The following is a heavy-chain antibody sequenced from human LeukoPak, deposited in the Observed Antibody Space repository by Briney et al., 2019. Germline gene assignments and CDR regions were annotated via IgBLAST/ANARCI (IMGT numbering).Heavy chain of an antibody. CDR3: ARTIVVVVDNWFDP. CDR1: GGSISSYY. Sequence: SETLSLTCTVSGGSISSYYWSWIRQPAGKGLEWIGRIYTSGSTNYNPSLKSRVTISVDTSKNQFSLKLSSVTAADTAVYYCARTIVVVVDNWFDPWGQGTLVTVSS. V-gene: IGHV4-4*07. CDR2: IYTSGST. D-gene: IGHD2-15*01. J-gene: IGHJ5*02.